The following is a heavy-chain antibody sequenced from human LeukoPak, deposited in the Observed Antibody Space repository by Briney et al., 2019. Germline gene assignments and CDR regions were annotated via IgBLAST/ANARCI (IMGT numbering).Heavy chain of an antibody. D-gene: IGHD2-2*01. CDR1: GGSISSGGYS. CDR3: ARVGCSSTSCKRYNWSDP. J-gene: IGHJ5*02. Sequence: PSETLSLTCAVSGGSISSGGYSWSWIRQPPGKGLEWIGYIYHSGSTYYNPSLKSRVTISVDRSKNQFSLKLSSVTAADTAVYYCARVGCSSTSCKRYNWSDPWGQGTLVTVSS. V-gene: IGHV4-30-2*01. CDR2: IYHSGST.